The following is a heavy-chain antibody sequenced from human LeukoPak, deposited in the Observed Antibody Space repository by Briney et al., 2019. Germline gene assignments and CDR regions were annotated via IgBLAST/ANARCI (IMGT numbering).Heavy chain of an antibody. V-gene: IGHV3-23*01. CDR3: ARDGEPRLDWYFDL. CDR1: GFTFFSYP. Sequence: GGSLRLSCAASGFTFFSYPMNWVRQAPGEGLEWVSAISGSGGSTYYADSVKGRLTISRDNPKHTLYLQMNSLRAEDTAVYYCARDGEPRLDWYFDLWGRGTLVTVSS. CDR2: ISGSGGST. J-gene: IGHJ2*01. D-gene: IGHD2-21*01.